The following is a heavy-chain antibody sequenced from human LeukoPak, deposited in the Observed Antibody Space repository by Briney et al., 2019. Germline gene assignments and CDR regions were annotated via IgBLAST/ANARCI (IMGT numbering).Heavy chain of an antibody. CDR3: ASNALAVAGTGGGAFDI. V-gene: IGHV4-38-2*01. CDR2: IYHSGST. Sequence: SETLSLTCAVSGYSISSGYYWGWIRQPPGKGLGWIGSIYHSGSTYYNPSLKSRVTISVDTSKNQFSLKLSSVTAADTAVYYCASNALAVAGTGGGAFDIWGQGTMVTVSS. CDR1: GYSISSGYY. D-gene: IGHD6-19*01. J-gene: IGHJ3*02.